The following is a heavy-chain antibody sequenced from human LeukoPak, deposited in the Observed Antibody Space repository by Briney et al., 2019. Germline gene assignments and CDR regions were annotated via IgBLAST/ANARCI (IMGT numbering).Heavy chain of an antibody. CDR2: IRAGGSST. CDR1: GFTFSSYA. D-gene: IGHD1-26*01. J-gene: IGHJ4*02. Sequence: GGSLRLSCAASGFTFSSYAMSWVRQAPGKGLEWVSGIRAGGSSTYYADSVKGRFTISRDNSKNTLYLQMNSLRAEDTAVYYCAKDHSGSYLFDYWGQGTLVTVSS. V-gene: IGHV3-23*01. CDR3: AKDHSGSYLFDY.